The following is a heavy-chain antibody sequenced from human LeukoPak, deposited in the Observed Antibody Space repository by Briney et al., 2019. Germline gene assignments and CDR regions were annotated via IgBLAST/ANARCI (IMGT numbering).Heavy chain of an antibody. CDR2: IKRDGSEK. J-gene: IGHJ6*03. Sequence: GGSLRLSCAASGFTFSSYWMSWVRQAPGKGLEWVANIKRDGSEKYYVDSVKGRFTISRDNAKNSLYLQMNSLRAEDTAVYYCARVGVVVVPAAIVYYYYYYYMDVWGKGTTVTVSS. CDR1: GFTFSSYW. V-gene: IGHV3-7*01. CDR3: ARVGVVVVPAAIVYYYYYYYMDV. D-gene: IGHD2-2*02.